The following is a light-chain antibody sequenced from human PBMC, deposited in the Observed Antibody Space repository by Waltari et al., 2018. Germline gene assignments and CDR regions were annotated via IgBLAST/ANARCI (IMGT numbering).Light chain of an antibody. J-gene: IGKJ1*01. CDR2: KAS. CDR1: QSISTW. Sequence: DIQMTQSPSTLSASVGDRVTITCRASQSISTWLAWYQQKPGEAPNLLIYKASSLESGVPSRFSGSGSGSQFTLTISSLQPDDFATYYCQQYNIYPWTFGQGTKVEIK. CDR3: QQYNIYPWT. V-gene: IGKV1-5*03.